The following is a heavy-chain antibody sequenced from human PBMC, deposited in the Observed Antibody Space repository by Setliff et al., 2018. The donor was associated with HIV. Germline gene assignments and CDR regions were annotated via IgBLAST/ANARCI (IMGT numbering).Heavy chain of an antibody. CDR2: IYHGGNT. CDR1: GGSISSSSSY. J-gene: IGHJ4*02. Sequence: PSETLSLTCTVSGGSISSSSSYWGWIRQSPGKGLEWIGSIYHGGNTYYNPSLKSRVTISVDTSKNQFSLKLSSVTAADTAVYFCASQGIALREHDYWGQGTLVTVSS. V-gene: IGHV4-39*01. D-gene: IGHD6-13*01. CDR3: ASQGIALREHDY.